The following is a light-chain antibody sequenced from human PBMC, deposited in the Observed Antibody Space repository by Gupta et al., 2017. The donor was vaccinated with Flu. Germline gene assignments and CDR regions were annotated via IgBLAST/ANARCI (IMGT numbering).Light chain of an antibody. CDR1: QGIYNY. Sequence: IQMTQSPSSLSASVGDRVTITRLASQGIYNYLAWFQQKPGKAPKSLIYAASRLYAGVPSMISGSGSAAXITLIIXMQHPEDFATYCFQHLLISPVTFGXGTKVEI. J-gene: IGKJ4*01. CDR3: QHLLISPVT. CDR2: AAS. V-gene: IGKV1-16*01.